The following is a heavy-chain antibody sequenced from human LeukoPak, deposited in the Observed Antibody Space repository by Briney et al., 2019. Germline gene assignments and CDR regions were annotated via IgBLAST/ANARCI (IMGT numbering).Heavy chain of an antibody. D-gene: IGHD6-19*01. Sequence: GGSLRLSCAASGFTFSNYVMHWVRQAPGKGLEWVAVISKDGSDKFYADSVKGRFTISRDDSKNTLCLDMNNLRTEDTSVYYCAREGHSSGYCGNFDYWGQGTLDTVSS. CDR1: GFTFSNYV. CDR2: ISKDGSDK. CDR3: AREGHSSGYCGNFDY. V-gene: IGHV3-30-3*01. J-gene: IGHJ4*02.